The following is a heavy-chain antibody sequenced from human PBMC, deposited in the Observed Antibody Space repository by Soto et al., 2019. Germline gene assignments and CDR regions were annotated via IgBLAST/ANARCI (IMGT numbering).Heavy chain of an antibody. J-gene: IGHJ4*02. CDR2: INSDGSST. V-gene: IGHV3-74*01. Sequence: EVQLVESGGGLVQPGGSLRLSCEASGFTFSTFWMHWVRQAPGKGLVWVSRINSDGSSTNYADSVKGPVTISRDNAKNMLYLQMNSLRAEDTAVYYCARDLEYWGQGTLVTVSS. CDR1: GFTFSTFW. CDR3: ARDLEY.